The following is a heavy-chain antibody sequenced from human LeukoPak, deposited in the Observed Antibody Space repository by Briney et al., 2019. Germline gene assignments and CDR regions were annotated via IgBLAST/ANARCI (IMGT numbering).Heavy chain of an antibody. Sequence: PSETLSLTCTVSGGSISGYYWSWIRQPPGKGLEWIGYIYYSGSTNYNPSLKSRVTISVDTSKNQFSLKLSSVTAADTAVYYCARGFGLYSISSFGYWGQGTLVTVSS. J-gene: IGHJ4*02. V-gene: IGHV4-59*01. CDR3: ARGFGLYSISSFGY. CDR1: GGSISGYY. CDR2: IYYSGST. D-gene: IGHD6-6*01.